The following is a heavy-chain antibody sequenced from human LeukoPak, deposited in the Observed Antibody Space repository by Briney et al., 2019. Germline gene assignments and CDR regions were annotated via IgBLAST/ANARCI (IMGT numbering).Heavy chain of an antibody. J-gene: IGHJ6*04. D-gene: IGHD3-10*01. V-gene: IGHV1-24*01. CDR2: FDPEDGET. CDR3: ARDLGVWFGGYGMDV. Sequence: ASVKVSCKVSGYTLTELSMHWVRQAPGKGLEWMGGFDPEDGETIYAQKFQGRVTITADKSTSTAYMELSSLRSEDTAVYYCARDLGVWFGGYGMDVWGKGTTVTVSS. CDR1: GYTLTELS.